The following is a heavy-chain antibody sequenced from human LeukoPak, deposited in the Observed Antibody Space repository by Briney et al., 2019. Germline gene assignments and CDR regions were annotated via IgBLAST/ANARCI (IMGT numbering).Heavy chain of an antibody. Sequence: SETLSLTCAVSGGSISSCNWWSWVRQPPGKGLEWIGEIYQSGSTNYNPSLKSRLTISVDKSTNQFFLKLSSVTAADTAVYYCARDLSRVVRGVRGSNWFDPWGQGTLVTVSS. CDR2: IYQSGST. J-gene: IGHJ5*02. CDR1: GGSISSCNW. CDR3: ARDLSRVVRGVRGSNWFDP. V-gene: IGHV4-4*02. D-gene: IGHD3-10*01.